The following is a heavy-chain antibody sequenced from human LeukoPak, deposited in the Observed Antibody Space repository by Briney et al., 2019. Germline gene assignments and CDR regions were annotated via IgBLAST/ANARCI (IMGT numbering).Heavy chain of an antibody. V-gene: IGHV3-23*01. CDR3: AKDKRGVVTAMRIYFDY. CDR1: GFTFSSYA. D-gene: IGHD2-21*02. J-gene: IGHJ4*02. Sequence: GGSLRLSCAASGFTFSSYAMSWVRQAPGKGLEWVSAISGSGGSTYYADSVKGRFIISRDNSKNTLYLQMNSLRAEDTAVYYCAKDKRGVVTAMRIYFDYWGQGTLVTVSS. CDR2: ISGSGGST.